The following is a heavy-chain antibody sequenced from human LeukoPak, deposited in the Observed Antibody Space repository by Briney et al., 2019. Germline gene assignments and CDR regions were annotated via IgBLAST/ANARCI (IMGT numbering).Heavy chain of an antibody. CDR3: ARVPGDTAMADAFDI. D-gene: IGHD5-18*01. Sequence: VASVKVSCKASGYTFTGYYMHWVRQAPGQGLEWMGWINPNSGGTNYAQKFQGRVTMTRDTSISTAYMELSRLRSDDTAVYYCARVPGDTAMADAFDIWGQGTMVTVSS. CDR1: GYTFTGYY. V-gene: IGHV1-2*02. J-gene: IGHJ3*02. CDR2: INPNSGGT.